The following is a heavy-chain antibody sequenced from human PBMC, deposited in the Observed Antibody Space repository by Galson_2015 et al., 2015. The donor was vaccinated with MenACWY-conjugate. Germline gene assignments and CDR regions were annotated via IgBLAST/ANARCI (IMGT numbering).Heavy chain of an antibody. V-gene: IGHV3-74*01. J-gene: IGHJ4*02. CDR1: GFTFNNYW. CDR2: IKADGSFS. Sequence: SLRLSCAASGFTFNNYWMHWVRQPPGKGLEWISYIKADGSFSNYADSVKGRFTISTVNAKNMVYLQMDGLGDEDTAVYFCARDNNWSFDSWGQGTLVTVSS. CDR3: ARDNNWSFDS. D-gene: IGHD1-1*01.